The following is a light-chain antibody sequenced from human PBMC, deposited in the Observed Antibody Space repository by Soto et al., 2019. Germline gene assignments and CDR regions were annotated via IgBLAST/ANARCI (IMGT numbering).Light chain of an antibody. CDR2: DAS. CDR1: QNVNKW. V-gene: IGKV1-5*01. CDR3: QQYNSYSPWT. Sequence: DIQMTQSPSTLSASVGDRVTITCRASQNVNKWLAWFQQKPGTVPKLLIFDASTLQTGVSSRFGGGGSGTEFTLTISGLQPDDFATYYGQQYNSYSPWTFGPGTKVEI. J-gene: IGKJ1*01.